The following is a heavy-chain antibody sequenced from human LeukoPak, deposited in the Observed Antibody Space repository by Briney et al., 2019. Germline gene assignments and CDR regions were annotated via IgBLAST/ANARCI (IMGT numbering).Heavy chain of an antibody. CDR2: IYTSGST. J-gene: IGHJ6*03. D-gene: IGHD6-6*01. V-gene: IGHV4-61*02. CDR3: ARLSIAARPGYYYYMDV. Sequence: SETLSLTCTVSGGSISSGSYYWSWIRQPAGKGLERIGRIYTSGSTNYNPSLKSRVTISVDTSKNQFSLKLSSVTAADTAVYYCARLSIAARPGYYYYMDVWGKGTTVTVSS. CDR1: GGSISSGSYY.